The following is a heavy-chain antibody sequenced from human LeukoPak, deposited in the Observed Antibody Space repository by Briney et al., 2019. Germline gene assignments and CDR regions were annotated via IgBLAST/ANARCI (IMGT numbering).Heavy chain of an antibody. CDR3: ARYGLTAALDF. CDR2: IKPDGSEK. V-gene: IGHV3-7*01. Sequence: GGSLRLSCAASGFTFAEYGMSWVRQAPGKGLEWVANIKPDGSEKFHVDSVKGRFTLSRDNSKSSLSLQMNSLRAEDTAVYCCARYGLTAALDFWGQGTLVTVSS. J-gene: IGHJ4*02. CDR1: GFTFAEYG. D-gene: IGHD2-21*02.